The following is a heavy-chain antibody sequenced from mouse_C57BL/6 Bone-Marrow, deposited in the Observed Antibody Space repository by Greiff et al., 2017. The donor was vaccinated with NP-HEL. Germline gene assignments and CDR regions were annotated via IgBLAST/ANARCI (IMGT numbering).Heavy chain of an antibody. CDR3: ARWDYDGSYWYFDV. V-gene: IGHV1-18*01. J-gene: IGHJ1*03. CDR2: INPNNGGT. D-gene: IGHD2-4*01. CDR1: GYTFTDYN. Sequence: EVQLQQSGPELVKPGASVKIPCKASGYTFTDYNMDWVKQSHGKSLEWIGDINPNNGGTIYNQKFKGKATLTVDKSSSTAYMELRSLTSEDTAVYYCARWDYDGSYWYFDVWGTGTTVTVSS.